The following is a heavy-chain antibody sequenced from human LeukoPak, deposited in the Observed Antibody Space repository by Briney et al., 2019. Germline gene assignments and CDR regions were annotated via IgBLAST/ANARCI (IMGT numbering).Heavy chain of an antibody. Sequence: GGSLRLSCAASGFTFDDYAMDWGRQAPGKGLDWVSLISGDGGSTYYADSVKGRFTIYRDNSKNSLYLQTNSLRTADTALYYCAKESSRFVTDYWGQGTLVTVSS. D-gene: IGHD3-3*01. CDR1: GFTFDDYA. J-gene: IGHJ4*02. CDR2: ISGDGGST. CDR3: AKESSRFVTDY. V-gene: IGHV3-43*02.